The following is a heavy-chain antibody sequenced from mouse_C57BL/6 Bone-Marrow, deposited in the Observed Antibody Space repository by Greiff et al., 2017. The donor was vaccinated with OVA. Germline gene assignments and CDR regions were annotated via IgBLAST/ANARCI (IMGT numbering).Heavy chain of an antibody. D-gene: IGHD1-1*01. CDR3: TTEATVVAPAY. CDR1: GFNIKDDY. Sequence: EVQLVESGAELVRPGASVKLSCTASGFNIKDDYMHWVKQRPEQGLEWIGWIDPENGDTEYASKFQGKATITADTSTNTAYLQLSSLTSEDTAVYYCTTEATVVAPAYWGQGTLVTVSA. V-gene: IGHV14-4*01. J-gene: IGHJ3*01. CDR2: IDPENGDT.